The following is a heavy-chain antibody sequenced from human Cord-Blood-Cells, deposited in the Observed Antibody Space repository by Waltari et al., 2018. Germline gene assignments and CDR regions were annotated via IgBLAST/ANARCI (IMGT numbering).Heavy chain of an antibody. CDR2: INHSGST. J-gene: IGHJ4*02. CDR3: ARDIAVAGTGD. D-gene: IGHD6-19*01. Sequence: QVRLQQWGAGLLKPSETLSLTCAVYGGSFSGYYWSWIRQPPGKGLEWIGEINHSGSTNYNPSLKSRVTISVDTSKNQFSLKLSSVTAADTAVYYCARDIAVAGTGDWGQGTLVTVSS. CDR1: GGSFSGYY. V-gene: IGHV4-34*01.